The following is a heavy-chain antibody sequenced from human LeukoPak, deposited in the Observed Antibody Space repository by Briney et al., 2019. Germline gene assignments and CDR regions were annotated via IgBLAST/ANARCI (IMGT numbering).Heavy chain of an antibody. Sequence: GGSLRLSCAASGFTFGSYAMHWVRQAPGKGLEYVSAISSNGGSTYYANSVKGRFTISRDNSKNTLYLQMGSLRAEDMAVYYCARQDDYGDYGIEHWGQGTLVTVSS. CDR1: GFTFGSYA. D-gene: IGHD4-17*01. J-gene: IGHJ1*01. CDR3: ARQDDYGDYGIEH. CDR2: ISSNGGST. V-gene: IGHV3-64*01.